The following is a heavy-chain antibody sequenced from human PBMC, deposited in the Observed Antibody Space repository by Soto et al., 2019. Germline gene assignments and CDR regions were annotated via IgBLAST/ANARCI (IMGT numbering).Heavy chain of an antibody. CDR1: GFTFSSYA. J-gene: IGHJ2*01. CDR2: ISGSGGST. D-gene: IGHD6-19*01. CDR3: AKSVAVAGYWYFDL. Sequence: LRLSCAASGFTFSSYAMSWVRQAPGKGLEWVSAISGSGGSTYYADSVKGRFTISRDNSKNTLYLQMNSLRAEGTAVYYCAKSVAVAGYWYFDLWGRGNLVTVSS. V-gene: IGHV3-23*01.